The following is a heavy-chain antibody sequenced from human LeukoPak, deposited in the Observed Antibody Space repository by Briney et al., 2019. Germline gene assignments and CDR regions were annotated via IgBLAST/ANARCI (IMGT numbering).Heavy chain of an antibody. CDR3: ARASGYSYGPRGNYFDY. J-gene: IGHJ4*02. V-gene: IGHV3-30*04. Sequence: QTGGSLRLSCAASGFTFSSYAMHWVRQAPGKGLEWVAVISYDGSNKYYADSVKGRFTISRDNSKNTLYLQMNSLRAEDTAVYYCARASGYSYGPRGNYFDYWGQGTLVTVSS. D-gene: IGHD5-18*01. CDR2: ISYDGSNK. CDR1: GFTFSSYA.